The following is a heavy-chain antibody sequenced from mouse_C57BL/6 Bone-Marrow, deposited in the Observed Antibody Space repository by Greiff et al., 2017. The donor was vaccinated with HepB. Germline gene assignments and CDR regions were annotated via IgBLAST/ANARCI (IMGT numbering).Heavy chain of an antibody. CDR2: IYPRSGNT. Sequence: VKLMESGAELARPGASVKLSCKASGYTFTSYGISWVKQRTGQGLEWIGEIYPRSGNTYYNEKFKGKATLTADKSSSTAYMELRSLTSEDSAVYFCASGYDGYYPFAYWGQGTLVTVSA. V-gene: IGHV1-81*01. D-gene: IGHD2-3*01. CDR1: GYTFTSYG. CDR3: ASGYDGYYPFAY. J-gene: IGHJ3*01.